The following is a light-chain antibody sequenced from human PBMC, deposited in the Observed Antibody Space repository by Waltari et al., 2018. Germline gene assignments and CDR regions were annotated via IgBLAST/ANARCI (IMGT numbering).Light chain of an antibody. V-gene: IGLV1-44*01. CDR3: ASWDDGLAGPV. Sequence: QSVLTQPPSASETPGQRVTISCSGGGSNIGSNSVNWYQQLPGTAPNLLIYRNSQRPSWVPDRFAGSKSGTSASLAISGLQSEEEADYYCASWDDGLAGPVFGSGTKLTVL. CDR2: RNS. CDR1: GSNIGSNS. J-gene: IGLJ2*01.